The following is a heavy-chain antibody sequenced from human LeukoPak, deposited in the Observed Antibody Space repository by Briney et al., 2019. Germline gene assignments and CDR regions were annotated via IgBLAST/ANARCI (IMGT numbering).Heavy chain of an antibody. D-gene: IGHD6-13*01. Sequence: GGSLRLSCAPSGFTFSSYGMHWVRQAPGKGLEWVAFIWYYGSNKYYADSVKGRFTISRDNSKNTLYLEMNSLRAEDTAVYYCAKDPTSGYSSSWYCRDWGQGSLVSVCS. CDR2: IWYYGSNK. CDR3: AKDPTSGYSSSWYCRD. CDR1: GFTFSSYG. J-gene: IGHJ4*02. V-gene: IGHV3-30*02.